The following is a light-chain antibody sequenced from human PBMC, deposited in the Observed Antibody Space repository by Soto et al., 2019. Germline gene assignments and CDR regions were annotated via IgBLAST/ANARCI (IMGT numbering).Light chain of an antibody. CDR1: SSDVGGYNY. CDR2: EVS. J-gene: IGLJ2*01. Sequence: QSVLTQPPSASGSPGQSVTISCTGTSSDVGGYNYVSWYQQHPGKAPKLMIYEVSKRPSGVPDRFSGSRSGNTASLTASGLQADDEGDYYCSSYAGSNNYVVFGGGTKLTVL. V-gene: IGLV2-8*01. CDR3: SSYAGSNNYVV.